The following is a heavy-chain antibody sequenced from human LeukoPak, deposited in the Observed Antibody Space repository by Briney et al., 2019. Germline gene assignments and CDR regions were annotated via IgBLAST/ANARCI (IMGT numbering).Heavy chain of an antibody. V-gene: IGHV3-74*01. J-gene: IGHJ4*02. CDR1: GFTFSSYW. CDR2: INSVGRST. Sequence: GGSLRLSCAASGFTFSSYWMHWVRQAPGKGLVWVSRINSVGRSTNYADSVKGRFTISRDNAKNTLYLQMNSLTAEDTAVYYCVRDLGGRSGHWGQGTLVTVSS. D-gene: IGHD1-26*01. CDR3: VRDLGGRSGH.